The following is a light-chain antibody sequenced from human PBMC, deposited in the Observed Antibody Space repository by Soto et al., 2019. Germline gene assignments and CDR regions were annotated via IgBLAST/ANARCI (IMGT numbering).Light chain of an antibody. CDR3: QQYSSSPWA. J-gene: IGKJ1*01. CDR1: QSISTW. CDR2: DAS. V-gene: IGKV1-5*01. Sequence: DIPMTQSPSTLSASVGDRVTITCRASQSISTWLAWYQQKPGKAPKPLIYDASSLQSGVPSRFSGSGSGTEFTLTISSLQPDDFATYYCQQYSSSPWAFGQGTKVDIK.